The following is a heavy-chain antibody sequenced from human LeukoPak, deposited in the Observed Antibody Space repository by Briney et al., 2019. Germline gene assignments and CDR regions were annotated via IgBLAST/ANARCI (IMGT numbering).Heavy chain of an antibody. CDR1: GGSFSGYY. CDR3: ARGPIYYYYGMDV. CDR2: INHSGST. V-gene: IGHV4-34*01. Sequence: PSETLSLTCAVYGGSFSGYYWSWIRQPPGKGLEWIGEINHSGSTNYNPSLKSRVTISVATSKHQFSLKLSSVTAADTAVYYCARGPIYYYYGMDVWGQGTTVTVSS. J-gene: IGHJ6*02.